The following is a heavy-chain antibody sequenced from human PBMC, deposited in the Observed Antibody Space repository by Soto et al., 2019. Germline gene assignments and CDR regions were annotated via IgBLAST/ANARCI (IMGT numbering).Heavy chain of an antibody. Sequence: SVKVSCKASGGTLSTYTITWVRQAPGQGLEWMGRIIPIIGIINYAQKFQGRVTISADKFTGTACMELTGLRSDDTAVYYCARDLGGWPDYWGQGTLVTVSS. V-gene: IGHV1-69*04. CDR1: GGTLSTYT. CDR2: IIPIIGII. J-gene: IGHJ4*02. CDR3: ARDLGGWPDY. D-gene: IGHD2-15*01.